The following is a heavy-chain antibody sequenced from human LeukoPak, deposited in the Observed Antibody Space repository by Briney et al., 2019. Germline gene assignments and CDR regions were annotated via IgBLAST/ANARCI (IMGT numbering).Heavy chain of an antibody. V-gene: IGHV4-61*02. CDR3: ARDGPFVVPAVS. Sequence: NPSETLSLTCTVSGGSISSGSYYWSWIRQPAGKGLEWIGRIYTSGSTNYNPSLKSRVTMSVDTSKNQFSLKLSSVTAAGTAVYYCARDGPFVVPAVSWGQGTLVTVSS. CDR1: GGSISSGSYY. D-gene: IGHD2-2*01. CDR2: IYTSGST. J-gene: IGHJ5*02.